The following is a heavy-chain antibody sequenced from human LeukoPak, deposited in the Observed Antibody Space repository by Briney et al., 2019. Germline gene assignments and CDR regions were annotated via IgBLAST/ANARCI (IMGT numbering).Heavy chain of an antibody. Sequence: ASVKVSCKASGYTFTSYSISWVRQAPGQGLEWMGWISAYNGNTIYAQKVKGRVTMTTDTSTSTAYMELRSLKSDDTAVYYCAKAGGSGNYGDYYFDYWGQGTLVTVSS. J-gene: IGHJ4*02. V-gene: IGHV1-18*01. D-gene: IGHD3-10*01. CDR2: ISAYNGNT. CDR1: GYTFTSYS. CDR3: AKAGGSGNYGDYYFDY.